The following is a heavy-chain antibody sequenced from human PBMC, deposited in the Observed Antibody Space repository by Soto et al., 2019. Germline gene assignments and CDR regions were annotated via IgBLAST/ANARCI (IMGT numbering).Heavy chain of an antibody. CDR2: INHSGST. CDR1: GGSFSCYY. V-gene: IGHV4-34*01. J-gene: IGHJ5*02. D-gene: IGHD1-26*01. Sequence: SETLSLTCAVYGGSFSCYYWSWIRQPPGKGLEWIGEINHSGSTNYNPSLKSRVTISVDTSKNQFSLKLSSVTAADTAVYYCARGPGGTGVLDPWGQGTLVTVSS. CDR3: ARGPGGTGVLDP.